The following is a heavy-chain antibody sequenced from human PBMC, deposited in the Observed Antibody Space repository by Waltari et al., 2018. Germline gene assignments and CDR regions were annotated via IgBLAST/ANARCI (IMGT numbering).Heavy chain of an antibody. Sequence: QVQLVESGGGVVQPGGSLRLSCAASGFTFSSYGMHWVRQAPGKGLEWVAFIRYDGSNKYYADSVKGRFTISRDNSKNTLYLQMNSLRAEDTAVYYCAKWLRDSSTPTNDYWGQGTLVTVSS. CDR1: GFTFSSYG. V-gene: IGHV3-30*02. CDR2: IRYDGSNK. D-gene: IGHD5-18*01. J-gene: IGHJ4*02. CDR3: AKWLRDSSTPTNDY.